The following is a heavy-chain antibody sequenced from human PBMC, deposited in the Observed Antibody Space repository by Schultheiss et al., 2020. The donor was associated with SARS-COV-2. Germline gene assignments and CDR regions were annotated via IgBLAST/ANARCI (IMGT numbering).Heavy chain of an antibody. CDR1: GYTFTSYD. V-gene: IGHV1-8*01. D-gene: IGHD5-18*01. Sequence: ASVKVSCKASGYTFTSYDINWVRQATGQGLEWMGWMNPNSGNTGYAQKFQGRVTMTRNTSISTAYMELSSLRSEDTAVYYCASQRHTAMVTAYFDYWGQGTLVTVSS. CDR3: ASQRHTAMVTAYFDY. J-gene: IGHJ4*02. CDR2: MNPNSGNT.